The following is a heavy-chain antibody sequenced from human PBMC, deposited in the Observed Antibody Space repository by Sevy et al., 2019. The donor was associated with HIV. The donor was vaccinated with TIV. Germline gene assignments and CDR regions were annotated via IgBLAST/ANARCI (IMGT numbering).Heavy chain of an antibody. Sequence: SVKVSCKASGGTFSNYAISWVRQAPGQGLEWVGEIIPIFGTANYAQKFQGRVTIIVDESTSTAYMELSSLRSEDTAVYYGARRRLFGGYDAFDIWGQGTMVTVSS. D-gene: IGHD3-16*01. CDR3: ARRRLFGGYDAFDI. CDR2: IIPIFGTA. V-gene: IGHV1-69*13. CDR1: GGTFSNYA. J-gene: IGHJ3*02.